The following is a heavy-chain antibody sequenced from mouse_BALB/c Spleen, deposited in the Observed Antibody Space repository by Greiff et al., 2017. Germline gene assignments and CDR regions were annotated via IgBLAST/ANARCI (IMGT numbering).Heavy chain of an antibody. CDR2: INPNNGGT. J-gene: IGHJ2*01. CDR3: ARSSWDY. V-gene: IGHV1-18*01. CDR1: GYTFTDYN. D-gene: IGHD1-1*01. Sequence: EVMLVESGPELVKPGASVKIPCKASGYTFTDYNMDWVKQSHGKSLEWIGDINPNNGGTIYNQKFKGKATLTVDKSSSTAYMELRSLTSEDTAVYYCARSSWDYWGQGTTLTVSS.